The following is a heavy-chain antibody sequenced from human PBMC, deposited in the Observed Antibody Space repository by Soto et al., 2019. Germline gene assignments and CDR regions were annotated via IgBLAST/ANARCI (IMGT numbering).Heavy chain of an antibody. Sequence: PGESLKISCKGSGYSFITHWIAWVRQMPGEGLEWMGIINPADSDIRHSPSFQGQVTISVDKSINTAYLQWSSLKASDTATYYCTRPQSSGWYDFWGQGPLVTVSS. D-gene: IGHD3-22*01. CDR1: GYSFITHW. CDR2: INPADSDI. J-gene: IGHJ5*01. CDR3: TRPQSSGWYDF. V-gene: IGHV5-51*01.